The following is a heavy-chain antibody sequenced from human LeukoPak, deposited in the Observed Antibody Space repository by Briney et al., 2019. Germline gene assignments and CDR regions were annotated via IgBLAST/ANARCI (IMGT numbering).Heavy chain of an antibody. CDR3: AKDSSSWYTFDY. CDR1: GFTFSSYA. V-gene: IGHV3-30*02. CDR2: IRYDGSNK. J-gene: IGHJ4*02. Sequence: PGRSLRLSCAASGFTFSSYAMHWVRQAPGKGLEWVAFIRYDGSNKYYADSVKGRFTISRDNSKNTLYLQMNSLRAEDTAVYYCAKDSSSWYTFDYWGQGTLVTVSS. D-gene: IGHD6-13*01.